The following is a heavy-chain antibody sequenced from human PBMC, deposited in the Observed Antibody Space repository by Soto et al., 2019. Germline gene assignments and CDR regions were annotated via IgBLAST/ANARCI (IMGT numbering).Heavy chain of an antibody. Sequence: QVQLQESGPGLVKPSQTLSLTCSVSGGSIRSGSYYWSGIRQHPGKGLEWIGYIYHSGSTYYNPSLESRVTISLDTSKNHFSLTLSSVTAADTAVYYGARSYGSGNYYGVTSNWFDPWGQGTLVTVSS. V-gene: IGHV4-31*03. D-gene: IGHD3-10*01. CDR2: IYHSGST. CDR1: GGSIRSGSYY. J-gene: IGHJ5*02. CDR3: ARSYGSGNYYGVTSNWFDP.